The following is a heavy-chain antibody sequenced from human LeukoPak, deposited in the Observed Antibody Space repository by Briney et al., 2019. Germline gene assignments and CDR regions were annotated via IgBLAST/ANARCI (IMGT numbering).Heavy chain of an antibody. CDR1: GGSFSGYY. CDR2: INHSGST. Sequence: PSETLSLTCAVYGGSFSGYYWSWIRQPPGKGLEWIGEINHSGSTNYNPSLKSRVTISVDTSKNQFSLKLSSVTAADTAVYYCARDDTNYERGFDYWGQGTLVTVSS. V-gene: IGHV4-34*01. CDR3: ARDDTNYERGFDY. D-gene: IGHD3-22*01. J-gene: IGHJ4*02.